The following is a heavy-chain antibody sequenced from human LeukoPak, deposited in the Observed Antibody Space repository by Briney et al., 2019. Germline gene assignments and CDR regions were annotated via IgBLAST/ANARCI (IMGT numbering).Heavy chain of an antibody. J-gene: IGHJ5*02. V-gene: IGHV1-8*03. D-gene: IGHD2/OR15-2a*01. CDR3: ARAASNFSNWFDP. CDR2: MNPNSGNT. CDR1: GYTFTSYD. Sequence: GASVKVSCKASGYTFTSYDINWVRQATGQGLEWMGWMNPNSGNTGYAQKFQGRVTITRNTSISTAYMELSSLRSEDTAVYYCARAASNFSNWFDPWGQGTLVTVSS.